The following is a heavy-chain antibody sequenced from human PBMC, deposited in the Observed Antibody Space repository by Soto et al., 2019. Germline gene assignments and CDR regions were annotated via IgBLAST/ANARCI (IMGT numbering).Heavy chain of an antibody. V-gene: IGHV4-59*02. CDR3: ATVQLVHQVIDY. Sequence: SETLSLTCTVSGDSVSTYYWSWIRQSPGKGLQWIGYIFYNGGTAYNPSLKSRVTMSLDMSKKQFFLKLTSVTAADTAAYYCATVQLVHQVIDYWGQGTLVTVSS. J-gene: IGHJ4*02. D-gene: IGHD1-1*01. CDR1: GDSVSTYY. CDR2: IFYNGGT.